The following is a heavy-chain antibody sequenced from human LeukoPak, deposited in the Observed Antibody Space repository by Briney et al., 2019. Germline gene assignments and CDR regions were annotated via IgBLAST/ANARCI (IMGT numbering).Heavy chain of an antibody. CDR1: GYSFTSYW. J-gene: IGHJ3*02. V-gene: IGHV5-51*01. D-gene: IGHD2-21*02. CDR2: IYPGDSDT. Sequence: GESLKISCKGSGYSFTSYWIGWVRQMPGKGLEWMGIIYPGDSDTRYSPSFQGQVTISADKSISTAYLQWSSLKASDTAMYYCARNTRVVTATPDAFDIWGKGTTVTVSS. CDR3: ARNTRVVTATPDAFDI.